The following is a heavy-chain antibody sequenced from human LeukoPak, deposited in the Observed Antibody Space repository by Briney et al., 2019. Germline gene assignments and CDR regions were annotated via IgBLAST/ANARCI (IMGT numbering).Heavy chain of an antibody. CDR2: IKQDGSEK. CDR1: GFTFSSYW. CDR3: ARDTGYGIDV. Sequence: GGSLRLSCAASGFTFSSYWMNWVRQAPGKGLEWVANIKQDGSEKYYEDSVKARFTVSRDNAKNSLYLQMNSLRAEDTAVYYCARDTGYGIDVWGKGTTVTVSS. J-gene: IGHJ6*04. D-gene: IGHD1-14*01. V-gene: IGHV3-7*03.